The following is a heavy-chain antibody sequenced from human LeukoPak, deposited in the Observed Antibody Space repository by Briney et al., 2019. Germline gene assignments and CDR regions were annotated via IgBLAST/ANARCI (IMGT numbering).Heavy chain of an antibody. V-gene: IGHV3-74*01. J-gene: IGHJ4*02. CDR1: GFTFSTYW. D-gene: IGHD6-19*01. CDR3: ARESTSIEVAGYDY. Sequence: PGGSLRLSCAASGFTFSTYWMHWVRQAPGKGLVWVSRINSDGSSTDYADSVEGRFTISRDNAENTLYLQMNSLRAEDTALYYCARESTSIEVAGYDYWGQGTLVTVSS. CDR2: INSDGSST.